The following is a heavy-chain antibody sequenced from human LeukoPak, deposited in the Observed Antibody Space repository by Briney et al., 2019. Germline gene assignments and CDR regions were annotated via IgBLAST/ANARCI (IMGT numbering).Heavy chain of an antibody. CDR2: ISSSSSYI. Sequence: GGSLRLSCAASGFTFSSYSMNWVRQAPGKGLEWVSSISSSSSYIYYADSVKGRFTISRDNAKNSLYLQMNSLRAEDTAVYYCARRSIPAANDYWGQGTLVTVSS. CDR1: GFTFSSYS. CDR3: ARRSIPAANDY. J-gene: IGHJ4*02. D-gene: IGHD2-2*01. V-gene: IGHV3-21*01.